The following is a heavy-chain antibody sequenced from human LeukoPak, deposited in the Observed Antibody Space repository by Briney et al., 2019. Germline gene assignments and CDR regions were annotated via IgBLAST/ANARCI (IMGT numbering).Heavy chain of an antibody. CDR2: IYSGGAT. Sequence: PGGSLRLSCAVSEFGVSSNYMNWVRQAPGKGLEWVSVIYSGGATYYADSVRGRFTISRDNSKNMVSLQMTSLGAEDTAVYYCARDGGAAGPEDYWGQGTLVTVSS. J-gene: IGHJ4*02. CDR3: ARDGGAAGPEDY. V-gene: IGHV3-53*01. D-gene: IGHD6-25*01. CDR1: EFGVSSNY.